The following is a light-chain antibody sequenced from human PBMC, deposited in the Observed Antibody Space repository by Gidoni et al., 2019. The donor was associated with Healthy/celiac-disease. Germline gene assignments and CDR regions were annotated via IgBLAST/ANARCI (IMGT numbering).Light chain of an antibody. CDR2: AAS. V-gene: IGKV1-39*01. Sequence: DIQMTQSPSSLFASVGDRVTITCRASQSISTYLNWYQQKPGKAPNLLIYAASSLQSGVPSRFSGSGSGTDFTLTISSLQPEDFATYYCQQSYSTRRTFAQGTKVEIK. J-gene: IGKJ1*01. CDR3: QQSYSTRRT. CDR1: QSISTY.